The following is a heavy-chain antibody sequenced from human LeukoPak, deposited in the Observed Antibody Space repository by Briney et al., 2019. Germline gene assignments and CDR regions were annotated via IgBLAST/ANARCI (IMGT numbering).Heavy chain of an antibody. CDR1: GYSFTSYW. Sequence: GESLKISCKGSGYSFTSYWIGWVRQMPGKGLEWMGIIYPGDSDTRYSPSFQGQVTISADKSISTAYLQRSSLKASDTAMYYCARRGYCSGGSCYSFDYWGQGTLVTVSS. CDR3: ARRGYCSGGSCYSFDY. J-gene: IGHJ4*02. D-gene: IGHD2-15*01. V-gene: IGHV5-51*01. CDR2: IYPGDSDT.